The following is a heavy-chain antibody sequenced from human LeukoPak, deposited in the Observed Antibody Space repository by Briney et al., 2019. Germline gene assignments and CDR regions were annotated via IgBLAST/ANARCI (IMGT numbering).Heavy chain of an antibody. CDR2: ISSNGGST. V-gene: IGHV3-64*01. Sequence: PGGSLRLSCAASGFTFSSYAMHWVRQAPGKGLEYVSAISSNGGSTYYANSVKGRFTISRDNSKNTLYLQMGSLRAEDMAVYYCAGGGSYSGSYSDFDYWGQGTLVTVSS. CDR1: GFTFSSYA. D-gene: IGHD1-26*01. J-gene: IGHJ4*02. CDR3: AGGGSYSGSYSDFDY.